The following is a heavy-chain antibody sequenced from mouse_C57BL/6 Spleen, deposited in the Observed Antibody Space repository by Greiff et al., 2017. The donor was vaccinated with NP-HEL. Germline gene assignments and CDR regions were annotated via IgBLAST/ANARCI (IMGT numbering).Heavy chain of an antibody. CDR3: ARYYYGSSYFDY. J-gene: IGHJ2*01. Sequence: VQLQQPGAELVKPGASVKMSCKASGYTFTSYWITWVKQRPGQGLEWIGDIYPGSGSTNYNEKFKSKAILTVDTSSSTAYMQLSSLTSEDSAVYYCARYYYGSSYFDYWGQGTTLTVSS. D-gene: IGHD1-1*01. CDR1: GYTFTSYW. CDR2: IYPGSGST. V-gene: IGHV1-55*01.